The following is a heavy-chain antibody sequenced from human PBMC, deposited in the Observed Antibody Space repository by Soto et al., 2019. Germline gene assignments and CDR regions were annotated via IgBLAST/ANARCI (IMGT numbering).Heavy chain of an antibody. CDR3: ARGSGTVQH. CDR1: GFLSSSYA. J-gene: IGHJ1*01. V-gene: IGHV3-7*01. Sequence: EVQLVESGGGLFQPGGSLRLSCAVSGFLSSSYAMSWVRQAPGKGLEWVAYLSQDGSEKYYVDSVKGRFNISRDNAKNSLSLQMNNLRVEDTAVYYCARGSGTVQHWGQGTLVTVSS. D-gene: IGHD2-8*02. CDR2: LSQDGSEK.